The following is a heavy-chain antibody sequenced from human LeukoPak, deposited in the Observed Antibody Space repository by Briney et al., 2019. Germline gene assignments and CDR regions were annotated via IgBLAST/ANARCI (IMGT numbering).Heavy chain of an antibody. CDR3: AKDSIYGSGSYEIDY. CDR1: GFTFSSYA. D-gene: IGHD3-10*01. J-gene: IGHJ4*02. V-gene: IGHV3-23*01. Sequence: PGGSLRLSCAASGFTFSSYAMSWVRQAPGKGLGWVSAISGSGGSTYYADSVKGRFTISRDNSKNTLYLQMNSLRAEDTAVYYCAKDSIYGSGSYEIDYWGQGTLVTVSS. CDR2: ISGSGGST.